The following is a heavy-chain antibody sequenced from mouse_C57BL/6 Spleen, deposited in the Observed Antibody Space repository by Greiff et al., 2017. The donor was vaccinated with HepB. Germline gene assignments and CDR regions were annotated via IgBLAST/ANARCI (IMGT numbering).Heavy chain of an antibody. Sequence: EVQLQQSGPELVKPGASVKISCKASGYSFTGYYMNWVKQSPEKSLEWIGEINPSTGGTTYNQKFKAKATLTVDKSSSTAYMQLKSLTSEDSAVYYCARWGYYGSSPYFDYWGQGTTLTVSS. CDR3: ARWGYYGSSPYFDY. D-gene: IGHD1-1*01. V-gene: IGHV1-42*01. CDR2: INPSTGGT. J-gene: IGHJ2*01. CDR1: GYSFTGYY.